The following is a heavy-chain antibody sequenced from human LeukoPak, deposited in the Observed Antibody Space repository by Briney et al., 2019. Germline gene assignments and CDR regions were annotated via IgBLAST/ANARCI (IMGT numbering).Heavy chain of an antibody. CDR3: ARDRGHRFDY. CDR2: ISWNSGSI. Sequence: PGGSLRLSCAASGFTFDDYAMPWVRQAPGKGLEWVSGISWNSGSIGYADSVKGRFTISRDNAKNSLYLQMNSLRAEDTAVYYCARDRGHRFDYWGQGTLVTVSS. V-gene: IGHV3-9*01. D-gene: IGHD1-14*01. CDR1: GFTFDDYA. J-gene: IGHJ4*02.